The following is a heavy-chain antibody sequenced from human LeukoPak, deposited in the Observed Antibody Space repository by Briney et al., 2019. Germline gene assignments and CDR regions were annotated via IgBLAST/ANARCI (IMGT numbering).Heavy chain of an antibody. D-gene: IGHD3-22*01. V-gene: IGHV1-58*01. CDR3: AATYYDSSGSTYYFDY. CDR1: GFTFTSSA. J-gene: IGHJ4*02. CDR2: IVVGSGNT. Sequence: SVKVSCKASGFTFTSSAVQWVRQAPGQGLEWIGWIVVGSGNTNYAQKLQERVTITRDMSTSTAYMELSSLRSEDTAVYYCAATYYDSSGSTYYFDYWGQGTLVTVSS.